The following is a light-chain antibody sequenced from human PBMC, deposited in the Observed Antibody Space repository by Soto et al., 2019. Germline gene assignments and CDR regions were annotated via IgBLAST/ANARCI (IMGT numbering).Light chain of an antibody. V-gene: IGLV2-8*01. CDR3: GSYAASNTLV. CDR2: DVS. CDR1: GSDVGGYNY. J-gene: IGLJ2*01. Sequence: QSALTQPPSASGSPGQSVTISCTGTGSDVGGYNYVSWYQQHPGKAPKLVIYDVSKRPSGVPDRFSGSKSGNTASLTVSGLQAEDEADYYCGSYAASNTLVFGGGTKLTVL.